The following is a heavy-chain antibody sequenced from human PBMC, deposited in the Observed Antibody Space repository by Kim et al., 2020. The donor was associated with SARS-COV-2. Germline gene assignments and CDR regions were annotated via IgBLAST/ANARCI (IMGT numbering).Heavy chain of an antibody. CDR1: GYTFTSYG. V-gene: IGHV1-18*01. Sequence: ASVKVSCKASGYTFTSYGISWVRQAPGQGLEWMGWISAYNGNTNYAQKLQGRVTMTTDTSTSTAYMELRSLRSDDTAVYYCARDSSYQLPNEDYYYYGMDVSGQGTTVTASS. CDR3: ARDSSYQLPNEDYYYYGMDV. D-gene: IGHD2-2*01. CDR2: ISAYNGNT. J-gene: IGHJ6*02.